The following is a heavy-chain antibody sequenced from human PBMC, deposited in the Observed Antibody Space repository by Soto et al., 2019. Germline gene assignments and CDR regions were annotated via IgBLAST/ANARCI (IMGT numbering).Heavy chain of an antibody. J-gene: IGHJ4*02. CDR2: IYYSGST. V-gene: IGHV4-59*01. Sequence: SETLSLTCTVSGGSISSYYWSWIRQPPGKGLEWIGYIYYSGSTNYNPSLKSRVTISVDTSKNQFSLKLSSVTAADTAVYYCARARRRNVDYWGQGTLVTVSS. CDR3: ARARRRNVDY. CDR1: GGSISSYY.